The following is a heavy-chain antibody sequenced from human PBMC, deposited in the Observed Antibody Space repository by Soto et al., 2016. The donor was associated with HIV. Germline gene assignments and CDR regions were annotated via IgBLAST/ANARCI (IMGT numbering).Heavy chain of an antibody. CDR1: GYTFTSYG. J-gene: IGHJ4*02. CDR3: ARGGSGSSDY. V-gene: IGHV1-18*01. D-gene: IGHD3-10*01. CDR2: ISPRNGNT. Sequence: QVQLVQSGVEVKKPGASVKVSCKASGYTFTSYGITWVRQAPGQGLEWMGWISPRNGNTNYAQNLQGRVTMATDTSTTTAFMELKSLRSDDTAVYYCARGGSGSSDYWGQGTLVTGLL.